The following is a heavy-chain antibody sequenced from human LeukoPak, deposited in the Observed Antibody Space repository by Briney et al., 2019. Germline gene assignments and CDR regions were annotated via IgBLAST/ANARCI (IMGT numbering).Heavy chain of an antibody. D-gene: IGHD3-22*01. J-gene: IGHJ4*02. CDR1: GDSVSTASNA. V-gene: IGHV6-1*01. CDR2: TYYNSKWYT. Sequence: SQTLSLTCAISGDSVSTASNAWYWIRQSPSRGLEWLGRTYYNSKWYTDYAVSVSGRTTINPDTSKNQFSLQLNSVTPEDTAVYYCARGTPANYYDSTFDFDYWGQGTLVTVSS. CDR3: ARGTPANYYDSTFDFDY.